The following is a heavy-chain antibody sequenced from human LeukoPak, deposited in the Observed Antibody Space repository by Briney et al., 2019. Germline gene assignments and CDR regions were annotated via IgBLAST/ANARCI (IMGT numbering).Heavy chain of an antibody. V-gene: IGHV4-34*01. J-gene: IGHJ3*02. CDR1: GGSFSGYY. CDR2: INHSGST. Sequence: SETLSLTWAVYGGSFSGYYWSWIRQPPGKGLEWIGEINHSGSTNYNPSLKSRVTISVDTSKNQFSLKLSSVTAADTAVYYCARTEYQLLSAFDIWGQGTMVTVSS. D-gene: IGHD2-2*01. CDR3: ARTEYQLLSAFDI.